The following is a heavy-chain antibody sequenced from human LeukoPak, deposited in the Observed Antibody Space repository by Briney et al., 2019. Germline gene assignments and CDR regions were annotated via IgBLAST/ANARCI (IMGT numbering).Heavy chain of an antibody. CDR1: GFTFSSYA. D-gene: IGHD2-21*01. CDR2: ISYDGSNK. Sequence: GGSLRLSCAASGFTFSSYAMNWVRQAPGKGLEWVAVISYDGSNKYYADSVKGRFTISRDNSKNTLYLQMNSLRAEDTAVYYCARGILWGDKFSKYYYYYYMDVWGKGTTVTVSS. V-gene: IGHV3-30*04. J-gene: IGHJ6*03. CDR3: ARGILWGDKFSKYYYYYYMDV.